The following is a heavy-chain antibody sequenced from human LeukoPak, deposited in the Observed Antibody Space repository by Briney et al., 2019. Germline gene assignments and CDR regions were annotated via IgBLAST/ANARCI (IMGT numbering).Heavy chain of an antibody. CDR1: GYTFTGYY. CDR3: ARGGVVVPAAIGYYCYGMDV. CDR2: INPNSGGT. V-gene: IGHV1-2*02. Sequence: GASVKVSCKASGYTFTGYYMHWVRQAPGQGLEWMGWINPNSGGTNYAQKFQGRVTMTRDTSISTAYMELRRLRSDDTAVYYCARGGVVVPAAIGYYCYGMDVWGQGTTVTVSS. D-gene: IGHD2-2*01. J-gene: IGHJ6*02.